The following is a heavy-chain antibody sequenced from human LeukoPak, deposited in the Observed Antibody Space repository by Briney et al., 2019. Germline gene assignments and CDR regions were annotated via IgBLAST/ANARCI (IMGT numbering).Heavy chain of an antibody. D-gene: IGHD1-26*01. V-gene: IGHV1-69*13. J-gene: IGHJ6*02. CDR1: GYTFTSYA. CDR2: IIPIFGTA. CDR3: ARGTAGARGGPQTYYYYYYGMDV. Sequence: ASVKVSCKASGYTFTSYAMNWVRQAPGQGLEWMGGIIPIFGTANYAQKFQGRVTITADESTSTAYMELSSLRSEDTAVYYCARGTAGARGGPQTYYYYYYGMDVWGQGTTVTVSS.